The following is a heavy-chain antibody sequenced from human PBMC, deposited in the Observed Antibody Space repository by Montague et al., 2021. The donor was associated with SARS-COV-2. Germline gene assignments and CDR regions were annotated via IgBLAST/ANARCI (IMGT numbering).Heavy chain of an antibody. V-gene: IGHV4-39*02. J-gene: IGHJ3*02. CDR1: GGSISSSNYD. CDR2: IYDSGST. Sequence: SETLSLTCTVSGGSISSSNYDWDWIRQPPGKGLEWIGSIYDSGSTYYNPSLESRVTISVDTSKNHFSLKLSAVTAADTAVYYCARRGRKLLPVATTIGGFDIWGQGTLVTVSS. D-gene: IGHD5-12*01. CDR3: ARRGRKLLPVATTIGGFDI.